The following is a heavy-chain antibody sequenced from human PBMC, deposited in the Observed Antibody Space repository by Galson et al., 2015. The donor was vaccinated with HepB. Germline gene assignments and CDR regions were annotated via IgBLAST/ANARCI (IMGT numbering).Heavy chain of an antibody. CDR3: AKDYRFMGV. CDR2: IDGSGVST. Sequence: SLRLSCAASGFTFSSSAMTWVRQAPGKGLEWVSTIDGSGVSTYHTDSVKGRFTISRDNSKNTLYLQMNSLRAEDTAVYYCAKDYRFMGVWGQGTTVTVSS. D-gene: IGHD3-3*01. CDR1: GFTFSSSA. V-gene: IGHV3-23*01. J-gene: IGHJ6*02.